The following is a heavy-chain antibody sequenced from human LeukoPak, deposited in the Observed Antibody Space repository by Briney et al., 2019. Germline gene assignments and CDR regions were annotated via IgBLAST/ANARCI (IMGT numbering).Heavy chain of an antibody. J-gene: IGHJ6*03. Sequence: PSETLSLTCAVYGGSFSGYYWSWIRQPPGKGLEWIGEINHSGSTNYNPSLKSRVTISVDTSKNQFSLKLSSVTAADTAVYYCARGIVVVPAAIRFRLDYYCYMDVWGKGTTVTVSS. D-gene: IGHD2-2*02. CDR2: INHSGST. CDR3: ARGIVVVPAAIRFRLDYYCYMDV. CDR1: GGSFSGYY. V-gene: IGHV4-34*01.